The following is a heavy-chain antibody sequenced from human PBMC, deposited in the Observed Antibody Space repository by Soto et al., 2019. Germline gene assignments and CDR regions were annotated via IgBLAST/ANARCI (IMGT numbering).Heavy chain of an antibody. CDR1: GGSISSYY. V-gene: IGHV4-59*01. CDR3: ARELGRDYDFWSGYYYGMDV. D-gene: IGHD3-3*01. CDR2: IYYSGST. Sequence: PSETLSLTCTVSGGSISSYYWSWIRQPPGKGLEWIGYIYYSGSTNYNPSLKSRVTISVDTSKNQFSLKLSSVTAADTAVYYCARELGRDYDFWSGYYYGMDVWGQGTTVTVS. J-gene: IGHJ6*02.